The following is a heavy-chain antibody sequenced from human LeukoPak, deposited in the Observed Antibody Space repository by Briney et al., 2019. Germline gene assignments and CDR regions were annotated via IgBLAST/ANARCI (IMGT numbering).Heavy chain of an antibody. V-gene: IGHV4-61*02. CDR3: ARDDHELGYCSGSSCSAASA. CDR2: IYTSGST. D-gene: IGHD2-8*02. J-gene: IGHJ6*03. Sequence: SQTLSLTCTLSGGSISSGSYYWSWIPQPAGKGLEWIGRIYTSGSTNYNPSLKSRVTISVDTSKNQFSLKLSSVTAADTAVYYCARDDHELGYCSGSSCSAASAWGKGTTVTV. CDR1: GGSISSGSYY.